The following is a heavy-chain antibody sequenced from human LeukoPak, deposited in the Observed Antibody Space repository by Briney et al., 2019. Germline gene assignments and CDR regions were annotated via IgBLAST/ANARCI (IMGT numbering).Heavy chain of an antibody. CDR1: GGSISNYY. CDR3: ARGLAKNWFDP. V-gene: IGHV4-59*01. D-gene: IGHD3-16*01. CDR2: ITYSGST. Sequence: SETLSLTCTVSGGSISNYYWSWIRQPPGKGLEWIGFITYSGSTNYNPSLKSRVTISVDTSKNQFSLKLSSVTAADTAVYYCARGLAKNWFDPWGQGTLVTVSS. J-gene: IGHJ5*02.